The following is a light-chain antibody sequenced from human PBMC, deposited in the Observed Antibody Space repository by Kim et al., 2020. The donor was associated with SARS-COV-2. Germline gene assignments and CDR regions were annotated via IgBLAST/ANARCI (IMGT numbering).Light chain of an antibody. CDR1: QSVSSN. CDR3: QQYNNWPQT. V-gene: IGKV3-15*01. CDR2: GAS. Sequence: AFPGERASLACRTSQSVSSNLAWYQQKPGQAPRLLIYGASTRATGIPARFSGSGSGTEFTLTISSLQSEDFAVYYCQQYNNWPQTFGQGTKVDIK. J-gene: IGKJ1*01.